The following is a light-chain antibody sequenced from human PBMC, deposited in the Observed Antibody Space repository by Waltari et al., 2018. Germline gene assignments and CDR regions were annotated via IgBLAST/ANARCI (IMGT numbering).Light chain of an antibody. V-gene: IGKV3-20*01. CDR2: HAS. CDR1: QSLSIY. J-gene: IGKJ1*01. CDR3: QHYVSLPVT. Sequence: EIVLTQSPGTLSLSPGERATLSCRASQSLSIYLAWYQQKPGRAPRLLIYHASIRATGIPDRFSGSGSGTDFSLTISRLEPEDFAVYYCQHYVSLPVTFGQGTKVEIK.